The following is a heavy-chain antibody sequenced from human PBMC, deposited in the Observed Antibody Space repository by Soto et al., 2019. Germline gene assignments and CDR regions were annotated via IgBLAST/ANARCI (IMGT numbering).Heavy chain of an antibody. Sequence: EVQLVETGGGLIQPGGSLRLSCAASGFSISRNYMTWVRQAPGKGLEWVSLLYSGGTSYYADSVKGRFTISRDNSKNTLFLQMNRLKTEDTAVYYCARGQLVSTIRGVQGFDYWGQGTLVTVSS. V-gene: IGHV3-53*02. CDR3: ARGQLVSTIRGVQGFDY. J-gene: IGHJ4*02. CDR2: LYSGGTS. D-gene: IGHD3-10*01. CDR1: GFSISRNY.